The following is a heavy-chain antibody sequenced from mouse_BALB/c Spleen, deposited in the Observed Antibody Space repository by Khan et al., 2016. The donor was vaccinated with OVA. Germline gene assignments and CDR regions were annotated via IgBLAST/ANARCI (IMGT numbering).Heavy chain of an antibody. V-gene: IGHV2-2*02. CDR3: ARNYDYDEGLAY. D-gene: IGHD2-4*01. J-gene: IGHJ3*01. CDR1: GFSLTTYG. Sequence: QVQLKQSGPGLVQPSQSLSITCTVSGFSLTTYGVHWVRQSPEKGLEWLGVIWSGGTTDYSAAFISRLSITKDNSKRQVFFKMNSLQANDTAIYYCARNYDYDEGLAYWGQGTLVTVSA. CDR2: IWSGGTT.